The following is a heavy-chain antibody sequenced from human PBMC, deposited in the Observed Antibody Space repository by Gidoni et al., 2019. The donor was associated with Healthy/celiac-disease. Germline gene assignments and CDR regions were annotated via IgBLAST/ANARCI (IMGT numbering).Heavy chain of an antibody. CDR1: GGSISSGGYY. Sequence: QVQLQESGPGLVKPSQTLSLTCTVSGGSISSGGYYWSWIRQHPGKGLEWIGYIYYSGSTYYNPSLKSRVTISVDTSKNQFSLKLSSVTAADTAVYYCARGPRSPPHIVVEGWFDPWGQGTLVTVSS. V-gene: IGHV4-31*03. D-gene: IGHD2-15*01. J-gene: IGHJ5*02. CDR2: IYYSGST. CDR3: ARGPRSPPHIVVEGWFDP.